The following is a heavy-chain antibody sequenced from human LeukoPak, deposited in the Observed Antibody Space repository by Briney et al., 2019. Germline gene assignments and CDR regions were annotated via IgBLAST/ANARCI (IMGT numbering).Heavy chain of an antibody. V-gene: IGHV4-30-4*01. CDR2: IYYSGST. Sequence: PSQTLSLTCTVSGGSISSGDYYWSWIRQPPGKGLEWIGYIYYSGSTYYNPPLKSRVTISVDTSKNQFSLKLSSVTAADTAVYYCAREDFRGYSGYDNYYYGMDVWGQGTTVTVSS. CDR1: GGSISSGDYY. D-gene: IGHD5-12*01. CDR3: AREDFRGYSGYDNYYYGMDV. J-gene: IGHJ6*02.